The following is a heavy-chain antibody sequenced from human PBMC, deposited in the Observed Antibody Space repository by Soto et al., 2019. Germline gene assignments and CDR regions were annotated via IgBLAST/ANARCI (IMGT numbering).Heavy chain of an antibody. J-gene: IGHJ3*02. D-gene: IGHD2-15*01. CDR2: IIPMIGAT. V-gene: IGHV1-69*06. Sequence: QVQLVQSGSEVKKPGSSVKVSCKASGGTFSDFTLSWLRQAPGRGLEWMGGIIPMIGATNNEQKLKGRLTITADKSTGTVYMELNSLRSDDTAVYYCARYWSAGTLYGAFDIWGQGTEVTVSP. CDR3: ARYWSAGTLYGAFDI. CDR1: GGTFSDFT.